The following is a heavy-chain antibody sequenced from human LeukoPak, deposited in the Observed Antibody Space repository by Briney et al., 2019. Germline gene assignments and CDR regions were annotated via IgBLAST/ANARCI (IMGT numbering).Heavy chain of an antibody. CDR1: GYTFTGYY. J-gene: IGHJ4*02. V-gene: IGHV1-2*02. Sequence: ASVKVSCKASGYTFTGYYMHWVRQAPGQGLEWMGWINPNSGGTNYAQKFQGRVTMTRDTSISTAYMELSRLRSDDTAVYYCARDYYDSSGQRFDYWGQGTLVTVSS. CDR3: ARDYYDSSGQRFDY. D-gene: IGHD3-22*01. CDR2: INPNSGGT.